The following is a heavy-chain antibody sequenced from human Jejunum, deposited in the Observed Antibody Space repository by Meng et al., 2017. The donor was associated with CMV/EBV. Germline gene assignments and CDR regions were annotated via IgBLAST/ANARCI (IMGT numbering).Heavy chain of an antibody. J-gene: IGHJ6*02. V-gene: IGHV4-39*01. CDR3: ARRSTKHFGMDV. CDR1: GGAFRSSSYY. D-gene: IGHD2-8*01. Sequence: SGGAFRSSSYYCAWIRPPPGKGLEWIGRIYFSESTYHNPSLKSRVTIFVDTSKNQFSLKLRSVTAADTAVYYCARRSTKHFGMDVWGQGTTVTVSS. CDR2: IYFSEST.